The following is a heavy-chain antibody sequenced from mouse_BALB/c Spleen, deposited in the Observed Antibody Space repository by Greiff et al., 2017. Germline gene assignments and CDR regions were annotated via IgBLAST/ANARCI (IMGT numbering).Heavy chain of an antibody. Sequence: EVQLVESGGGLVKPGGSLKLSCAASGFTFSSYAMSWVRQTPEKRLEWVASISSGGSTYYPDSVKGRFTISRDNARNILYLQMSSLRSEDTAMYYCARERTYDGYYLYAMDYWGQGTSVTVSS. V-gene: IGHV5-6-5*01. J-gene: IGHJ4*01. CDR3: ARERTYDGYYLYAMDY. CDR2: ISSGGST. D-gene: IGHD2-3*01. CDR1: GFTFSSYA.